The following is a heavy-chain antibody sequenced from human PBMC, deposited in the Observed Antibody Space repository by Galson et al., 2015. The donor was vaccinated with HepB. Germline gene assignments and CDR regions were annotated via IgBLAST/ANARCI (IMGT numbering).Heavy chain of an antibody. D-gene: IGHD2-2*02. CDR3: ARSYCSSTSCYKASPGGY. CDR1: GYTFTSYA. Sequence: SVKVSCKASGYTFTSYAMHWVRQAPGQRLEWMGWINAGNGNTKYSQKFQGRVTITRDTSASTAYMELSSLRSEDTAVYYCARSYCSSTSCYKASPGGYWGQGTLVTVSS. J-gene: IGHJ4*02. CDR2: INAGNGNT. V-gene: IGHV1-3*01.